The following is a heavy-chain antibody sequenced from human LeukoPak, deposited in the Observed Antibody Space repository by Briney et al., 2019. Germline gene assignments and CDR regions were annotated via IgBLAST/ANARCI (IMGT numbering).Heavy chain of an antibody. CDR1: GFTFSTYC. J-gene: IGHJ4*02. Sequence: PGGSLRLSCAASGFTFSTYCMHWVHQAPGKGPMWVSRICPDGTVTNYADAVKARFIISRDNARNTVYLQMNSLRVEDTAVYYCVRYFRSADYWGQGTLVTVSS. V-gene: IGHV3-74*01. D-gene: IGHD3-9*01. CDR3: VRYFRSADY. CDR2: ICPDGTVT.